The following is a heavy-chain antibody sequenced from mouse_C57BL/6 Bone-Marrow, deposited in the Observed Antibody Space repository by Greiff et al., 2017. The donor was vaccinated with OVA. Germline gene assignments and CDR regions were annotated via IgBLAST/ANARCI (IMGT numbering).Heavy chain of an antibody. CDR1: GFTFSDYG. CDR2: ISNLAYSI. J-gene: IGHJ4*01. D-gene: IGHD1-1*01. V-gene: IGHV5-15*01. CDR3: ARHGDYGSSYDYYAMDD. Sequence: EVQLVESGGGLVQPGGSLKLSCAASGFTFSDYGMAWVRQAPRKGPEWVAFISNLAYSIYYAATVTGRFTISSENAKNTLYLEMSSLRSEDTAMYYCARHGDYGSSYDYYAMDDWGQGTSVTVSS.